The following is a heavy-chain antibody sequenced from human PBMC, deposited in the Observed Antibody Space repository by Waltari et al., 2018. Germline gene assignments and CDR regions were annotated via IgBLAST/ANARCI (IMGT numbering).Heavy chain of an antibody. J-gene: IGHJ6*02. CDR1: GGTFSSYA. CDR3: ARAVPGSRENDFWSPPGPYYYGMDV. V-gene: IGHV1-69*01. CDR2: IIPIFGTA. Sequence: QVQLVQSGAEVKKPGSSVKVSCKASGGTFSSYAISWVRQAPGQGLEWMGGIIPIFGTANYAQKFQGRVTITADESTSTAYMELSSLRSEDTAVYYCARAVPGSRENDFWSPPGPYYYGMDVWGQGTTVTVSS. D-gene: IGHD3-3*01.